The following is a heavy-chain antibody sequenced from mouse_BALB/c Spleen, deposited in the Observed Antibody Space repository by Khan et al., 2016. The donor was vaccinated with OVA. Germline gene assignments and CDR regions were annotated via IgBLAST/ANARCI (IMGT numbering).Heavy chain of an antibody. D-gene: IGHD1-1*01. CDR3: ARRYYYGHWDFDV. V-gene: IGHV3-2*02. J-gene: IGHJ1*03. CDR2: ISYSGSA. CDR1: GYSITSDYA. Sequence: EVQLQESGPGLVKPSQSLSLTCTVTGYSITSDYAWNWIRQFPGNKLEWMGYISYSGSANYNPSLKSRISITRDTSENQFFLQLNSVTTEDSATYYWARRYYYGHWDFDVWGTGTTVTVSS.